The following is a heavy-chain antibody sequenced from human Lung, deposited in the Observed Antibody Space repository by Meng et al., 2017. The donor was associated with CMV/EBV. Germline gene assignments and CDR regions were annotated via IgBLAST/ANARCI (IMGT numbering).Heavy chain of an antibody. CDR3: ARARFEY. V-gene: IGHV4-38-2*02. J-gene: IGHJ4*02. Sequence: SXTLSLTCTVSGYSISSGYYWGWVRQPPGKGLEWIGSIYHSGSTYYNPSLKSRVTISVDTSKNQFSLKLSSVTAADTAVYYCARARFEYWGPGKVVNGAS. CDR1: GYSISSGYY. CDR2: IYHSGST.